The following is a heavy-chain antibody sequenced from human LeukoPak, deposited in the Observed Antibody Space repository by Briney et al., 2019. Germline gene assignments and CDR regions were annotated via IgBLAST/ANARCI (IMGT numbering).Heavy chain of an antibody. D-gene: IGHD3-10*01. V-gene: IGHV3-23*01. Sequence: QPGGSLRLSCVASGFTFTSYAMSWVRQAPGKGLEWVSAISGSGGSTYYADSVKGRFTISRDNSKNTLYLQMNSLRAEDTAVYYCAKDMVLWFGEYDYWGWGTLVTVSS. J-gene: IGHJ4*02. CDR3: AKDMVLWFGEYDY. CDR1: GFTFTSYA. CDR2: ISGSGGST.